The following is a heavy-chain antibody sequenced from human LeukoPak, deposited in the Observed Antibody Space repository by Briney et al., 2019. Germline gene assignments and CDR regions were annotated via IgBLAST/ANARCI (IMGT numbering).Heavy chain of an antibody. V-gene: IGHV1-69*13. J-gene: IGHJ4*02. CDR2: IIPIFGTA. CDR1: GGTFSSYA. CDR3: ARAARSNYYGSGSYIDY. Sequence: SVKVSCKASGGTFSSYAISWVRQAPGQGLEWMGGIIPIFGTANYAQKFQGRVTITADESTSTAYMELSRLRSDDTAVYYCARAARSNYYGSGSYIDYWGQGTLVTVSS. D-gene: IGHD3-10*01.